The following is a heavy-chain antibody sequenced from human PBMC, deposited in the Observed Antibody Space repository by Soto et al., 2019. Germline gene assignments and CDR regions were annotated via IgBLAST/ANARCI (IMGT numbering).Heavy chain of an antibody. D-gene: IGHD3-10*01. Sequence: PSETLSLTCTVSGGSVSSGSYYWSWIRQPPGKGLEWIGYIYNSGSTNYNPSLKSRVTISVDTSKNHFSLRMSSVTAADTAVYYCARESASGSSYFDYWGRGTLVTVYS. CDR3: ARESASGSSYFDY. CDR1: GGSVSSGSYY. V-gene: IGHV4-61*03. CDR2: IYNSGST. J-gene: IGHJ4*02.